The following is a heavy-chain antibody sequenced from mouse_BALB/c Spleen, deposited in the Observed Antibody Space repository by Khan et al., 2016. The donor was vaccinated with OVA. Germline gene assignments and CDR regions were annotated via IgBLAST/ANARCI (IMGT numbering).Heavy chain of an antibody. CDR1: GDSITSGY. J-gene: IGHJ2*01. D-gene: IGHD4-1*01. CDR3: ARYNCFYYFDY. Sequence: EVQLQESGPSLVKPSQTLSLTCSVTGDSITSGYWNWIRKFPGNKLEYMGYINYSGSTYYNPSLKSRISITRDTSKNQFYLQLNSVTTEDTATYFCARYNCFYYFDYWGQGSTLTVSS. V-gene: IGHV3-8*02. CDR2: INYSGST.